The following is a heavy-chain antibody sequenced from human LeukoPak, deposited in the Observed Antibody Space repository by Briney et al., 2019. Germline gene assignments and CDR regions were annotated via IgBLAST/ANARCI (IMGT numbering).Heavy chain of an antibody. CDR1: GGSLSSYY. D-gene: IGHD3-22*01. V-gene: IGHV4-59*08. CDR3: ARGNYYDSSGYYYLNWFDP. J-gene: IGHJ5*02. Sequence: SETLSLTCTVSGGSLSSYYWSRVRQPPGKGLEYIGYIYYSGSTNYNPSLKSRLTISIDTSKNQFSLKLSSVTAADTAVYYCARGNYYDSSGYYYLNWFDPWGQGTLVTVSS. CDR2: IYYSGST.